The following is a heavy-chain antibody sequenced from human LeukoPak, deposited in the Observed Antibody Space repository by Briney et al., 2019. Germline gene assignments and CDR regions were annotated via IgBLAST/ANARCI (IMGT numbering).Heavy chain of an antibody. CDR2: IDTKGTRT. CDR1: GFILSNSA. J-gene: IGHJ3*01. V-gene: IGHV3-23*05. CDR3: AKNHERGRYDSFDV. D-gene: IGHD3-16*02. Sequence: SGGSLRLSFAASGFILSNSAMTWVRQAPGKGLQWVSGIDTKGTRTYYADSVKGRFSISRDNSKNTLFLQMNSLRVEDTAVYYCAKNHERGRYDSFDVWAQGSWVTVSS.